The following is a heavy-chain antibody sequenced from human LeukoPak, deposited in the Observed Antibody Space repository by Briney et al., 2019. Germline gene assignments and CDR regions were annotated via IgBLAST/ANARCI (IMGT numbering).Heavy chain of an antibody. CDR1: GFTFSNYY. CDR3: AKEGFGGSYGFIDAGEYYFDY. D-gene: IGHD1-26*01. CDR2: ISSSATNI. J-gene: IGHJ4*02. V-gene: IGHV3-11*01. Sequence: PGGSLRLSCAASGFTFSNYYMSWIRQAPGKGLEWISYISSSATNIQYADSVKGRFTISRDNAKNSLYLQMNSLSAEDTAVYYCAKEGFGGSYGFIDAGEYYFDYWGQGTLVTVSS.